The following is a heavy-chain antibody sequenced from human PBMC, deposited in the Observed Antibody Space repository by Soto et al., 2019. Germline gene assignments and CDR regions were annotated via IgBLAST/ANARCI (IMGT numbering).Heavy chain of an antibody. CDR3: TRLYVATLD. CDR2: IRSKANSYAT. CDR1: GFTFSGAA. V-gene: IGHV3-73*01. Sequence: GGSLRLSCAASGFTFSGAAMHWVRQASGKGLEWVGRIRSKANSYATAYAASVKGRFTISRDDSKNTAYLQMNSLKTEDTAVYYCTRLYVATLDWGQEPWSPSPQ. D-gene: IGHD5-12*01. J-gene: IGHJ4*01.